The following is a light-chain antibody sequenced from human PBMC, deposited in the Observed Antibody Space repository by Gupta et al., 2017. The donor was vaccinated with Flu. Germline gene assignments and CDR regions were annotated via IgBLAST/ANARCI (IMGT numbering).Light chain of an antibody. V-gene: IGLV1-44*01. Sequence: RVTMSCSGSSSKLGIYNVDWYRQDPGMAPHLLIYDDNARCSAFPERFSASKSGTSASLAISGLHAEDEAKYYCAPWDGTGNGRLFGGGTNLTVL. J-gene: IGLJ2*01. CDR2: DDN. CDR3: APWDGTGNGRL. CDR1: SSKLGIYN.